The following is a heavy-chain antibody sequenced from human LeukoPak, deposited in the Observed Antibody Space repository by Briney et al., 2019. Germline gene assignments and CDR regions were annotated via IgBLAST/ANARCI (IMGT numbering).Heavy chain of an antibody. CDR1: GGTFSSYA. D-gene: IGHD1-26*01. Sequence: SVKVSCKASGGTFSSYAISRVRQAPGQGLEWMGGIIPTFGTANYAQKFQGRVTITTDESTSTAYMELSSLRSEDTAVYYCARVGPSGSYYGSLGYWGQGTLVTVSS. CDR3: ARVGPSGSYYGSLGY. V-gene: IGHV1-69*05. J-gene: IGHJ4*02. CDR2: IIPTFGTA.